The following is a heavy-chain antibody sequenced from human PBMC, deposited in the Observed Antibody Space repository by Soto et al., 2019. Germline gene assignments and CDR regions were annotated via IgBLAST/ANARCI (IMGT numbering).Heavy chain of an antibody. CDR3: AREDIVVVPAAMPYAFDI. V-gene: IGHV1-58*02. D-gene: IGHD2-2*01. CDR2: IVVGSGET. J-gene: IGHJ3*02. CDR1: GFNFGYSA. Sequence: SVKVSCKASGFNFGYSAIQWVRQTRGQRLEWIGWIVVGSGETKYAEKFQERVTVTTDMSTSTAYMELSSLRSEDTAVYYCAREDIVVVPAAMPYAFDIWGQGTMVTVSS.